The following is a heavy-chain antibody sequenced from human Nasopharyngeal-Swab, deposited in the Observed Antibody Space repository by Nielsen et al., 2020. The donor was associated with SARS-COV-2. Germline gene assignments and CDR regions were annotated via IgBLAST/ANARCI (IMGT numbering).Heavy chain of an antibody. V-gene: IGHV4-30-4*08. D-gene: IGHD3-9*01. Sequence: SETLSLTCAVSGDSISTGRYSWDWIRQPPGKGLEWIGYIYYSGDTDYNPALQSRVSISADTSRNQFSLKLTSVTAADTAVYYCARTLYDIVTDQYEGYDTWGPGILVTVSS. CDR2: IYYSGDT. CDR1: GDSISTGRYS. J-gene: IGHJ5*02. CDR3: ARTLYDIVTDQYEGYDT.